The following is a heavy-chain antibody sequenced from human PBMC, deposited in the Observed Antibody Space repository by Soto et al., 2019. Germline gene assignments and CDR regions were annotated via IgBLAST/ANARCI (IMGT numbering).Heavy chain of an antibody. CDR1: GFPCSIYS. D-gene: IGHD2-8*01. CDR2: ISSSSSTI. CDR3: ARDLTPLRYCTNGVCYRGGFDY. V-gene: IGHV3-48*01. Sequence: GGSLILSCSASGFPCSIYSMNWVRQAPKKGLEWVSYISSSSSTIYYADSVKGRFTISRDNAKNSLYLQMNSLRAEDTAVYYCARDLTPLRYCTNGVCYRGGFDYWGQGTLVTVSS. J-gene: IGHJ4*02.